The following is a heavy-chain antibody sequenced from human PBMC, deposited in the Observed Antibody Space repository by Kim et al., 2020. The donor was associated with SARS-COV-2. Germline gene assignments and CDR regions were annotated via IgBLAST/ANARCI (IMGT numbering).Heavy chain of an antibody. CDR3: ARGIRGYANPYYFDY. CDR1: GFTFSSYW. Sequence: GGSLRLSCAASGFTFSSYWMSWVRQAPGKGLEWVANIKQDGSEKYYVDSVKGRFTISRDNAKNSLYLQMNSLRAEDTAVYYCARGIRGYANPYYFDYWGQGTLVTVSS. D-gene: IGHD5-12*01. J-gene: IGHJ4*02. V-gene: IGHV3-7*01. CDR2: IKQDGSEK.